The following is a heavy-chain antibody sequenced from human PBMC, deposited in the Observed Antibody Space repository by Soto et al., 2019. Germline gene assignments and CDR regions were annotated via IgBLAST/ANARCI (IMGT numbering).Heavy chain of an antibody. CDR1: GFTFSRYA. J-gene: IGHJ4*02. CDR2: ISSDGNNK. CDR3: ASGSSEELQRQPFKY. D-gene: IGHD1-1*01. Sequence: PGGSLRLSCAASGFTFSRYAMHWVRQAPGKGLEWVTVISSDGNNKYYADSVRGRFTISRDNAENTLHLQLSSLTGEDPAVFFYASGSSEELQRQPFKYWGRGTLVTVSS. V-gene: IGHV3-30*14.